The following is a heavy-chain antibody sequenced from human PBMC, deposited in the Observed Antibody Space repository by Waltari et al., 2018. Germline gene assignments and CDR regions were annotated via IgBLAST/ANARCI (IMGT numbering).Heavy chain of an antibody. D-gene: IGHD3-10*01. CDR1: GGSISSYY. V-gene: IGHV4-59*01. J-gene: IGHJ4*02. CDR2: IYYSEST. Sequence: QVQLQESGPGLVKPSETLSLTCTVSGGSISSYYWSWIRQPPGKGLEWIGYIYYSESTNYNPSLKSRVTISVDTSKNQFSLKLSSVTAADTAVYYCARDYGGFDYWGQGTLVTVSS. CDR3: ARDYGGFDY.